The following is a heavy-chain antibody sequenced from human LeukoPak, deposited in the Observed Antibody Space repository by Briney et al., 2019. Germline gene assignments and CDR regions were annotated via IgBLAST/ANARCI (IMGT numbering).Heavy chain of an antibody. Sequence: GGSLRLSCAASGFTFSSYGMHWVRQAPGKGLEWVAVISYDGSNKYYADSVKGRFTISRDNPKNTLYLQMNSLRAEDTAVYYCAKDLTYYDILTGYSHWGQGTLVTVSS. V-gene: IGHV3-30*18. J-gene: IGHJ4*02. CDR1: GFTFSSYG. CDR2: ISYDGSNK. CDR3: AKDLTYYDILTGYSH. D-gene: IGHD3-9*01.